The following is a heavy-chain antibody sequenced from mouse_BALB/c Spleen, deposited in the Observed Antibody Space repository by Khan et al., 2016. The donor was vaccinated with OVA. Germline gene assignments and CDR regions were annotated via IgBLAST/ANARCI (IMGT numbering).Heavy chain of an antibody. CDR1: GFSLTNYG. CDR2: IWTGGST. J-gene: IGHJ1*01. CDR3: ARYYGNYGWYFDV. V-gene: IGHV2-9*02. Sequence: VQLQESGPGLVAPSQSLSITCTVSGFSLTNYGVHWVHQPPGKGLEWLGVIWTGGSTNYNSALMSRLSISKDNSKSQVFLKMNSLQTEDTAMYYCARYYGNYGWYFDVWGAGTTVTVSS. D-gene: IGHD2-1*01.